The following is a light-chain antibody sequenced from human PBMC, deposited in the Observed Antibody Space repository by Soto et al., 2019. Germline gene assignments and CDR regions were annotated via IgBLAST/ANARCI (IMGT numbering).Light chain of an antibody. CDR2: GNT. Sequence: QYVLTQPPSVSGAPGQRVTISCTGSSSNIGAGYDVNWYQQLPGTAPKLLIYGNTNRPSGVPDRFSGSNSGTSGSLAISGLQTEDEADYYCQSWDTSLSGSVFGGGTKVTVL. J-gene: IGLJ2*01. CDR1: SSNIGAGYD. V-gene: IGLV1-40*01. CDR3: QSWDTSLSGSV.